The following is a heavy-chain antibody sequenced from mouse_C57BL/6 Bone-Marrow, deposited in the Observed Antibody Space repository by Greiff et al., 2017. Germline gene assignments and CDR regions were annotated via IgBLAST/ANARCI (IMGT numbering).Heavy chain of an antibody. CDR3: ARAGDDYVYFDY. D-gene: IGHD2-4*01. CDR1: GFTFSSYA. Sequence: EVQVVESGGGLVKPGGSLKLSCAASGFTFSSYAMSWVRQTPEKRLEWVATISDGGSYTYYPDNVKGRFTISRDNAKNNLYLQMSHLKSEDTAMYYCARAGDDYVYFDYWGQGTTLTVSS. J-gene: IGHJ2*01. CDR2: ISDGGSYT. V-gene: IGHV5-4*01.